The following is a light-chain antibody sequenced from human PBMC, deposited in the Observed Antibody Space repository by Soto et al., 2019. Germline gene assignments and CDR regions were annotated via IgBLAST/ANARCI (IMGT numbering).Light chain of an antibody. V-gene: IGKV1-6*01. Sequence: AIQMTQSPSSLSASVGDRVTITCRASQGIRNDLGWYQQKPGKAPKLLIYAASSLQSGVPSRFSGSGSGTDFTLTISSLQPEDFETYYCRQDYNYPRTFGQGTKVDI. J-gene: IGKJ1*01. CDR2: AAS. CDR1: QGIRND. CDR3: RQDYNYPRT.